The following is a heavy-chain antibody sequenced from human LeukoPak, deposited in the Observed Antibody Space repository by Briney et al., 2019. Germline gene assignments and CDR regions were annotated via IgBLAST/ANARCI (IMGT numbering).Heavy chain of an antibody. D-gene: IGHD3-3*01. Sequence: ASVKVSCKASGYTFTSYGISWVRQAPGQGLEWMGWISAYNGNTNYAQKLQGRITMTTDTSTSTVYMELRSLRYTDTAVYYCEREVVTTVSDYYYYYMDAWGKGTTVTVSS. J-gene: IGHJ6*03. V-gene: IGHV1-18*01. CDR1: GYTFTSYG. CDR3: EREVVTTVSDYYYYYMDA. CDR2: ISAYNGNT.